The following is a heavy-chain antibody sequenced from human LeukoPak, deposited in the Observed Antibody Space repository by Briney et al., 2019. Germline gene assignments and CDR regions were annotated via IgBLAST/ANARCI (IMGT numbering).Heavy chain of an antibody. V-gene: IGHV3-23*01. CDR1: GFTFDNYG. CDR3: ASGLELDY. Sequence: GGSLRLSCAASGFTFDNYGMSWVRQAPGKGLEWVSGISGSGGSTYYADSVRGRFTISRDNSKNTLFMLMNSLRAEDTAVYYCASGLELDYWGQGTLVTVSS. J-gene: IGHJ4*02. CDR2: ISGSGGST. D-gene: IGHD6-25*01.